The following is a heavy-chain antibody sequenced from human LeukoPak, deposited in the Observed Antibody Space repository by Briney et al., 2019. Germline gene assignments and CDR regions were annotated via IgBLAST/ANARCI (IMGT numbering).Heavy chain of an antibody. D-gene: IGHD5-12*01. Sequence: PSETLSLTCTVSAGSFISSSHHWGWIRQSPGKGLEWIGTVYYGRTTYYNPSLDGRVTISLDTSAYHFSLQLNSVTAADTAVYYCVRHDGRGGATMGAFDSWGQGSLVTVSS. CDR3: VRHDGRGGATMGAFDS. V-gene: IGHV4-39*01. CDR2: VYYGRTT. CDR1: AGSFISSSHH. J-gene: IGHJ5*01.